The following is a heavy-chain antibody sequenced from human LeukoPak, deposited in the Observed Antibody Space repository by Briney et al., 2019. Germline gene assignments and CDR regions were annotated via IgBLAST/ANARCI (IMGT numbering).Heavy chain of an antibody. Sequence: SETLSLTCAVYGGSFSGYYWSWIHQPPGKGLEWIGEINHSGSTNYNPSLKSRVTISVDTSKNQFSLKLSSVTAADTAVYYCARGYFDLWGRGTLVTVSS. CDR2: INHSGST. J-gene: IGHJ2*01. CDR3: ARGYFDL. CDR1: GGSFSGYY. V-gene: IGHV4-34*01.